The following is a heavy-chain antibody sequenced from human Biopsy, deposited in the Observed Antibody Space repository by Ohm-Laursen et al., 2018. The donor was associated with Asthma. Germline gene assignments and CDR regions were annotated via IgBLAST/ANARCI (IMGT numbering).Heavy chain of an antibody. J-gene: IGHJ4*02. D-gene: IGHD4-17*01. CDR1: GFTFSRYW. Sequence: SLRLSCAASGFTFSRYWMHWVRQAPGKGLVWVSRISFDGTTTTYADSVRGRFTISRDNAKSTLYLQMNSLRAEDTAVYYCLHGAEVGGQGILVSVSS. V-gene: IGHV3-74*01. CDR3: LHGAEV. CDR2: ISFDGTTT.